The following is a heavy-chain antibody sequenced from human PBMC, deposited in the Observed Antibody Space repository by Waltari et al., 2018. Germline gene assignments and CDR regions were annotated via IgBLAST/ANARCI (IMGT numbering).Heavy chain of an antibody. CDR1: GGSFSGFY. J-gene: IGHJ6*02. CDR2: INHAGNT. Sequence: QVQLQQWGAGLLKPSETLSLTCGVFGGSFSGFYWTWIRQPPGKGREWIGEINHAGNTNYNPSLKSRVTMSVDTSKNQFSLRLNSVTAADTAVYYCTRGRYRGLRAVTLGVWGQGTTVTVSS. D-gene: IGHD3-10*01. CDR3: TRGRYRGLRAVTLGV. V-gene: IGHV4-34*02.